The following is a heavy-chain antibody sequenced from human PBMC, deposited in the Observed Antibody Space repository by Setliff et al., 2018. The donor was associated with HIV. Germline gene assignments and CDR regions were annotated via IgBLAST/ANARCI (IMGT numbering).Heavy chain of an antibody. CDR3: ARAVDYDIFDY. CDR1: GGSISSSGYY. CDR2: IFYTGST. D-gene: IGHD3-9*01. J-gene: IGHJ4*02. V-gene: IGHV4-39*07. Sequence: PSETLSLTCTVSGGSISSSGYYWGWIRQPPGKGLERIGSIFYTGSTYYNPSLKSRVTISVDTSKNQFSLKLSSVTAADTAVYYCARAVDYDIFDYWGQGTLVTVSS.